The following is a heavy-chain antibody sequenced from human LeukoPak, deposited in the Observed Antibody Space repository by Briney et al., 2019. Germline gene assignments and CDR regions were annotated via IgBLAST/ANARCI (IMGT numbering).Heavy chain of an antibody. J-gene: IGHJ4*02. Sequence: ASVKVFCKASGYTFTSYSMHWVRQAPGQGLEWMGMISPSGGSTSYAQKFQGRLTMTRDTSTSTVCMELSSLRSEDMAVYYCARDPLVAVGRHFDYWGRGTLVTVSS. CDR1: GYTFTSYS. V-gene: IGHV1-46*01. CDR3: ARDPLVAVGRHFDY. D-gene: IGHD6-13*01. CDR2: ISPSGGST.